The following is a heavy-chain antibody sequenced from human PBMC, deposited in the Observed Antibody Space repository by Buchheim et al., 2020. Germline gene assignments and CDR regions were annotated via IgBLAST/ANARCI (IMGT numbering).Heavy chain of an antibody. J-gene: IGHJ6*02. Sequence: QVQLVESGGGVVQPGRSLRLSCAASGFTFSSYGMHWVRQAPGKGLEWVAVMSNDGRNKYYADSVKGRFTISRDNSKNTLYLQMDSLRAEDTAVYYCAKERGFKYYDGMDVWGQGTT. CDR1: GFTFSSYG. V-gene: IGHV3-30*18. CDR3: AKERGFKYYDGMDV. CDR2: MSNDGRNK. D-gene: IGHD3-10*01.